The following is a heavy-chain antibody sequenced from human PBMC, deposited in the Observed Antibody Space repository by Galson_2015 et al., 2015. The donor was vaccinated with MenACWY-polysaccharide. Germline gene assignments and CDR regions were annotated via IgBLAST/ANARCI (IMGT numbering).Heavy chain of an antibody. Sequence: SLRLSCAASGFAFSSYTMNWVRQAPGKGLEWLSYISSGSSTIYYADPVKGRFTISRDNAKNSLYLQINSLRAEDTAVYYCARGRLDYWGQGTLVTVSS. CDR3: ARGRLDY. CDR1: GFAFSSYT. CDR2: ISSGSSTI. J-gene: IGHJ4*02. V-gene: IGHV3-48*01.